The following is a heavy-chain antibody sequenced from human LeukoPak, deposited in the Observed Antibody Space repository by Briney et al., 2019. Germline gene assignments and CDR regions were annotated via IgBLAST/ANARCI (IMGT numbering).Heavy chain of an antibody. Sequence: GGALRLSCAASAFTFIDYDMHWVRQVIGKGLEWVSAIGIRGDTHYSGSVKGRFTISRENAESSLYLRMNSLRAEDTAVYYCARGGIQVSGIDEFDYWGQGTLVTVSS. J-gene: IGHJ4*02. D-gene: IGHD6-19*01. CDR1: AFTFIDYD. V-gene: IGHV3-13*01. CDR2: IGIRGDT. CDR3: ARGGIQVSGIDEFDY.